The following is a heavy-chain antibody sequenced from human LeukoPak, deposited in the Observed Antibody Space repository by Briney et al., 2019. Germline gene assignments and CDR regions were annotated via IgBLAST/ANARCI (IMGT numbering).Heavy chain of an antibody. V-gene: IGHV4-30-4*01. CDR2: IYYSGST. CDR3: ARAVIVPVARGFDY. Sequence: SETLSLTCTVPGGSISSGDYYWSWIRQPPGKGLEWIGYIYYSGSTYNNPSLKSRVTISVDTSKNQFSLKLSSVTAADTAVYYCARAVIVPVARGFDYWGQGTLVTVSS. D-gene: IGHD2-2*01. CDR1: GGSISSGDYY. J-gene: IGHJ4*02.